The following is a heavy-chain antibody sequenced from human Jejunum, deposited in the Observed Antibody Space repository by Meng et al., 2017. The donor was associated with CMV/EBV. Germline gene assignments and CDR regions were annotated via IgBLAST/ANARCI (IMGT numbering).Heavy chain of an antibody. CDR2: FVNNVDT. J-gene: IGHJ4*02. CDR1: RYTFTSYD. D-gene: IGHD3-10*01. CDR3: ARGTPGRSYSDY. Sequence: QVQVVESGAEVKKPGASVKVSRKASRYTFTSYDINWVRQATGQGLEWLGWFVNNVDTYSAQKFQGRVTMTTDTHTSTAFMELRSLRSDDTAVYYCARGTPGRSYSDYWGQGTLVTVSS. V-gene: IGHV1-18*01.